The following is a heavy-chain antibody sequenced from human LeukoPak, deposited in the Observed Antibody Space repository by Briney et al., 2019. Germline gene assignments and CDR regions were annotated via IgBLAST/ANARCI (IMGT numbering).Heavy chain of an antibody. D-gene: IGHD2/OR15-2a*01. J-gene: IGHJ4*02. CDR3: AGHHPRNTVDF. CDR2: ISGIGSI. V-gene: IGHV4-59*08. Sequence: SETLSLTCTVSGGSISSYYWSWIRQPPGKGLEWIAYISGIGSINYNPSLKSRVTISLDTSKNQFSLKLSSVTAADTAVYYCAGHHPRNTVDFWGQGTLVTVSS. CDR1: GGSISSYY.